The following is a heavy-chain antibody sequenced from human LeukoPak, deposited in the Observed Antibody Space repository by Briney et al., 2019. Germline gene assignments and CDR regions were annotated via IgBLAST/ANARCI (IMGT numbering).Heavy chain of an antibody. D-gene: IGHD3-22*01. J-gene: IGHJ3*02. CDR1: GYTFSDFY. V-gene: IGHV1-2*02. CDR2: INPNSGVT. CDR3: ARVLVGYYYDSSGYYGAAFDI. Sequence: ASVKVSCNASGYTFSDFYIHWVRQAPGQGLEWMAWINPNSGVTNYVKNLQGRVTVTRDTSISTAYMELSRLRSDDTAVYYCARVLVGYYYDSSGYYGAAFDIWGQGTMVTVSS.